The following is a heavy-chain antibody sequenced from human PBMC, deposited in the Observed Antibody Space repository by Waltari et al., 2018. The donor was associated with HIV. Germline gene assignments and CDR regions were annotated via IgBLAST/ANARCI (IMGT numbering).Heavy chain of an antibody. CDR3: ARARYDSSFLFDY. J-gene: IGHJ4*02. CDR1: GGSISSSSSY. Sequence: QLQLQESGPGLVKPSETLSLTCTVSGGSISSSSSYWGWISQPPGKGLEWFGSIYYSGGTDYNPSLKKRVTISVYTAKNQFSLKLSSVTAADTAVYYCARARYDSSFLFDYWGQGTLVTVSS. V-gene: IGHV4-39*07. CDR2: IYYSGGT. D-gene: IGHD3-22*01.